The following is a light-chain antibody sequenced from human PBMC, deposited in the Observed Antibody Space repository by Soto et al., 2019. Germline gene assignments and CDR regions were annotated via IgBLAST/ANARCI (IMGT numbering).Light chain of an antibody. V-gene: IGKV3-20*01. CDR3: HQYGSSPAT. CDR2: GAS. J-gene: IGKJ1*01. CDR1: QSVSSSF. Sequence: EIMLKQSRDTLPVSPGERATLSCLASQSVSSSFLAWYQQKPGQAPRLLIYGASSRATGIPDRFSGSGSGTDFTLTISRLEPEDFAVYYCHQYGSSPATFGQGTKVDIK.